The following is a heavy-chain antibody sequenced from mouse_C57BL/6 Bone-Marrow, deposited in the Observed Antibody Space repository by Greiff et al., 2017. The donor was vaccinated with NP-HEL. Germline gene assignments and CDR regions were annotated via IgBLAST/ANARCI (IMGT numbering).Heavy chain of an antibody. V-gene: IGHV1-77*01. Sequence: QVHVKQSGAELVKPGASVKISCKASGYTFTDYYINWVKQRPGQGLEWIGKIGPGSGSTYYNEKFKGKATLTADQSSSTAYMQLSSLTSEDSAVYFCARERESYYYASYYFDYWGQGTTLTVSS. J-gene: IGHJ2*01. CDR3: ARERESYYYASYYFDY. D-gene: IGHD1-1*01. CDR1: GYTFTDYY. CDR2: IGPGSGST.